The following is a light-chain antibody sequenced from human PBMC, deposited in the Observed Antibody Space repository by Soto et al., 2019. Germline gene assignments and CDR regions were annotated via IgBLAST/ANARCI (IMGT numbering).Light chain of an antibody. CDR3: SSLPSRSTLI. V-gene: IGLV2-14*01. CDR1: MRDIGAYNL. J-gene: IGLJ2*01. CDR2: AVT. Sequence: QSVLTQPASVSGSPGQSITISCAGTMRDIGAYNLVSWYQQHPGKAPRVIFYAVTNRPSGIPCRFSASKSGNPASLTISGLQAEEEAHYFCSSLPSRSTLIFGGGTKVTVL.